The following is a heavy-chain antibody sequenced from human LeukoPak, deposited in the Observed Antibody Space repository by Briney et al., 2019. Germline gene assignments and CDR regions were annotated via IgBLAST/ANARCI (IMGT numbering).Heavy chain of an antibody. CDR1: GFTFSSYG. Sequence: QPGRSLRLSCAASGFTFSSYGMHWVRQAPGKGLEWVAVISYDGSNKYYADSVKGRFTISRDNSKNTLYLQMNSLRAEDTAVYYCVKDRTRFSSGWYGLFSGAFDIWGQGTMVTVSS. V-gene: IGHV3-30*18. CDR2: ISYDGSNK. CDR3: VKDRTRFSSGWYGLFSGAFDI. J-gene: IGHJ3*02. D-gene: IGHD6-19*01.